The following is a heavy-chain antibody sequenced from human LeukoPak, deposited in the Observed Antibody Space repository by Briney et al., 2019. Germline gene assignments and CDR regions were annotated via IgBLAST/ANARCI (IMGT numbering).Heavy chain of an antibody. D-gene: IGHD6-13*01. CDR1: GGTFSSYA. CDR3: ARDVAAAAFDY. Sequence: ASVKSSCKASGGTFSSYAISWVRQAPGQGLEWMGRIIPILGIANYAQKFQGRVTITADKSTSTAYMELSSLRSEDTAVYYCARDVAAAAFDYWGQGTLVTVSS. J-gene: IGHJ4*02. CDR2: IIPILGIA. V-gene: IGHV1-69*04.